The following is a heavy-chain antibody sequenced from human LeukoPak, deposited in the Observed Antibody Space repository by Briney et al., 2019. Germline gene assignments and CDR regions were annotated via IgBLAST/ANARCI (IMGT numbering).Heavy chain of an antibody. CDR3: ARVRVPAATTPAYFDY. V-gene: IGHV1-2*02. CDR1: GYTFTGYY. J-gene: IGHJ4*02. CDR2: INPNSGGT. Sequence: ASVKVSCKASGYTFTGYYMHWVRQAPGQGLEWMGWINPNSGGTNYAQKFQGRVTMTRDTSIGTAYMELSRLRSDDTAVYYCARVRVPAATTPAYFDYWGQRTLVTVSS. D-gene: IGHD2-2*01.